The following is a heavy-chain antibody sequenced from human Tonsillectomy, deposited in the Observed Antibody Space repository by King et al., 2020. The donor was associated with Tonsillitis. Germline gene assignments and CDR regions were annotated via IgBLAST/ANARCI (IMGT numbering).Heavy chain of an antibody. CDR1: GFTFSSYN. V-gene: IGHV3-21*01. J-gene: IGHJ4*02. D-gene: IGHD1-7*01. CDR2: INYGSSNI. CDR3: ARDPGNYLFNY. Sequence: VQLVESGGGVVQPGRSLRLSCAASGFTFSSYNMNWVRQAPGKGLEWVSSINYGSSNIYYADSVKGRFTISRDNAKSSLFLQMNSLRAEDTAVYYCARDPGNYLFNYWGQGTLVTVSS.